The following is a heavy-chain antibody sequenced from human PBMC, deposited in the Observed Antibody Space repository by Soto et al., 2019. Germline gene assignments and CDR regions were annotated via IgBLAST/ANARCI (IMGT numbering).Heavy chain of an antibody. V-gene: IGHV3-23*01. J-gene: IGHJ4*02. D-gene: IGHD2-2*01. Sequence: GGSLRLSCAASGFTFSSYAMSWVRQAPGKGLEWVAAISGSGGSTYYADSVKGRFTISRDNAKNTLYLQMNSLRAEDTAVYYCAKDSRVNYFDYWGQGTLVTVSS. CDR3: AKDSRVNYFDY. CDR1: GFTFSSYA. CDR2: ISGSGGST.